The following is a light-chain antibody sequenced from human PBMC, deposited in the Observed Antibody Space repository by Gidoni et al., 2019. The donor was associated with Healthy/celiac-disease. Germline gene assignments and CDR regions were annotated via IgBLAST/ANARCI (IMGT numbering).Light chain of an antibody. CDR3: QQYNNWPLT. V-gene: IGKV3-15*01. CDR1: QSVSSS. CDR2: GAS. J-gene: IGKJ4*01. Sequence: SCRASQSVSSSLAWYQQKPGQAPRLLIYGASTRATGIPARLSGSGSVTEFTLTISSLQSEDFAVYYCQQYNNWPLTFXGXTKVXIK.